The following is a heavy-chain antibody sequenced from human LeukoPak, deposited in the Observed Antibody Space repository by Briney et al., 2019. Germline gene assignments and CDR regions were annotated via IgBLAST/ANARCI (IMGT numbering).Heavy chain of an antibody. J-gene: IGHJ6*02. CDR1: GFTFTTYA. Sequence: GGSLRLSCAASGFTFTTYAMAWVRQAPGKGLEWVSAISGSGGSTYYADSVKGRFTISRDNSKNTLYLQMKSLRAEDTALYYCAKDLSYGMDVWGQGTTVTVPS. CDR3: AKDLSYGMDV. D-gene: IGHD3-9*01. V-gene: IGHV3-23*01. CDR2: ISGSGGST.